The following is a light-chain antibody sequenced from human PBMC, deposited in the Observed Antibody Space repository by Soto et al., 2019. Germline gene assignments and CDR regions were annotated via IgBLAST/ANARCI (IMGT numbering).Light chain of an antibody. CDR2: DVT. CDR1: SSDVGGYNF. J-gene: IGLJ2*01. Sequence: QSALTQPRSVSASPGQSVTISCTGTSSDVGGYNFVSWYQQYPGRAPKLIIYDVTKRPSGVPHRFSGSKSGNTASLSISGLQAEDEADYYCCSNAGSDTVIFGGGTKVTVL. CDR3: CSNAGSDTVI. V-gene: IGLV2-11*01.